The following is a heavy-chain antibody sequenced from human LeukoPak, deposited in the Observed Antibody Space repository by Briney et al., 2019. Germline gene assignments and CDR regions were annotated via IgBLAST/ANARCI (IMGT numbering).Heavy chain of an antibody. Sequence: GGSLRLSCAASGFTFSDYYMSWIRQAPGKGLEWVSYMSGSGSTIYYADSVKGRFTVSRDNAKNSLYLQMNSLRADDTAVYYCARTPPGLVWDWNTVTYYFDYWGQGALVTVSS. CDR1: GFTFSDYY. J-gene: IGHJ4*02. D-gene: IGHD1/OR15-1a*01. CDR2: MSGSGSTI. V-gene: IGHV3-11*04. CDR3: ARTPPGLVWDWNTVTYYFDY.